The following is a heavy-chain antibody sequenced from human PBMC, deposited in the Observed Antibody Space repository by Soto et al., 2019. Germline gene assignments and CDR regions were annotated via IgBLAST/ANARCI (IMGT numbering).Heavy chain of an antibody. CDR2: IIPIFGTA. J-gene: IGHJ6*02. Sequence: QVQLVQSGAEVKKPGSSVKVSCKASGGTFSSYAISWVRQAPGQGLEWMGGIIPIFGTANYAQKFQGRVTITADESTSTAYRELSSLRSEDTAVYYCARTSIAARPGGMDVWGQGTTVTVSS. D-gene: IGHD6-6*01. V-gene: IGHV1-69*01. CDR1: GGTFSSYA. CDR3: ARTSIAARPGGMDV.